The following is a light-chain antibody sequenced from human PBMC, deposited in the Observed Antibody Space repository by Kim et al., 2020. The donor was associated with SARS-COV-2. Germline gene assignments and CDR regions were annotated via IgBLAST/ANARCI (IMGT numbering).Light chain of an antibody. V-gene: IGLV1-40*01. CDR3: QSYDSSLSGVV. J-gene: IGLJ2*01. Sequence: RATIPCTGSSSSIVAGYDVHWYQQRPGTSPTLLIYGNSKRPSGVPDRFSGSKSSTSASLAITRLQAEDEADYDCQSYDSSLSGVVFGGGTQLTVL. CDR2: GNS. CDR1: SSSIVAGYD.